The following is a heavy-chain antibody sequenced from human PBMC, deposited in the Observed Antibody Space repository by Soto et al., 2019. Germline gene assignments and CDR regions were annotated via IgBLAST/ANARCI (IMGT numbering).Heavy chain of an antibody. CDR2: INPNSGGT. V-gene: IGHV1-2*02. D-gene: IGHD3-22*01. J-gene: IGHJ4*02. CDR1: GYTFTGYY. CDR3: ARGGYYDSSGYYNQ. Sequence: ASVKVSCKASGYTFTGYYMHWVLQAPGQGLEWMGWINPNSGGTNYAQKFQGRVTMTRDTSISTAYMELSRLRSDDTAVYYCARGGYYDSSGYYNQWGQGTLVTVSS.